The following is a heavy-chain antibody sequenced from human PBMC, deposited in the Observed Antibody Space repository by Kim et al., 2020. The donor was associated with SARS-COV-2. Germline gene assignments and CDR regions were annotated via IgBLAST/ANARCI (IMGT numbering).Heavy chain of an antibody. V-gene: IGHV1-46*01. CDR2: SGGST. Sequence: SGGSTSYAQKFQGRVNMTRDTSTSTVNMELSSLRSEDTTVYYCARDGGGPWGQGTLVTVSS. D-gene: IGHD3-16*01. J-gene: IGHJ5*02. CDR3: ARDGGGP.